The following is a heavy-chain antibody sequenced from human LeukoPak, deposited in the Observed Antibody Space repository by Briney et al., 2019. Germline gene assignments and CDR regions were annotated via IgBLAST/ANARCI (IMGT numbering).Heavy chain of an antibody. J-gene: IGHJ6*03. CDR1: GFTFSDYY. CDR3: AGAPLADDPYYYYYYMDV. D-gene: IGHD6-19*01. V-gene: IGHV3-11*01. CDR2: ISNSGSTI. Sequence: PGGSLRLSCAASGFTFSDYYMSWIRQAPGKGLEWVSYISNSGSTIYYADSVKGRFTISRDNAKNSLYLQMNSLRAEDTAVYYCAGAPLADDPYYYYYYMDVWGKGTTVTVSS.